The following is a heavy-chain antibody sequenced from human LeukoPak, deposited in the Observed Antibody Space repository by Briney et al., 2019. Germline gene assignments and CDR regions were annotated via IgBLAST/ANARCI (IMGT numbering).Heavy chain of an antibody. CDR2: INHSGST. Sequence: SETLSLTCAVYGGSFSGYYWSWIRQPPGKGLEWIGEINHSGSTNYNPSLKSRVTISVDTSKNQFSLKLSSVTAADTAVYYYARGQTSVTTCYFDYWGQGTLVTVSS. J-gene: IGHJ4*02. V-gene: IGHV4-34*01. D-gene: IGHD4-17*01. CDR1: GGSFSGYY. CDR3: ARGQTSVTTCYFDY.